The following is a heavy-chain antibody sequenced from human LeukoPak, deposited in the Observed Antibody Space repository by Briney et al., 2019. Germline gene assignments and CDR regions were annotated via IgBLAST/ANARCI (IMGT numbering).Heavy chain of an antibody. J-gene: IGHJ2*01. V-gene: IGHV1-69*08. CDR1: GGTFSSYN. CDR2: IIPMQGTP. CDR3: ARRKSIVVVTASNWYFDL. D-gene: IGHD2-21*02. Sequence: ASVKVSCKASGGTFSSYNFIWVRQAPGQGLEWMGGIIPMQGTPNYAQKFQGRVTITADKSTSTAYMELSSLRSEDTAVYYCARRKSIVVVTASNWYFDLWGRGTLVTVSS.